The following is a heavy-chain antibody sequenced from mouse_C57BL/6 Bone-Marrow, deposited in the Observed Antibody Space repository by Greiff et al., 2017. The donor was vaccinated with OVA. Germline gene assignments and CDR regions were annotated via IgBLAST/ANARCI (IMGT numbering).Heavy chain of an antibody. V-gene: IGHV1-85*01. J-gene: IGHJ3*01. CDR2: LYPSDGST. CDR1: GYTFTSYD. Sequence: QVQLQQPGPELVKPGASVKLSCKASGYTFTSYDINWVKQRPGQGLEWIGWLYPSDGSTKYNEKFQGKATLTVDTSSSTADMELHSLTSEDSAVYFCARDDGYYTAWFAYWGQGTLVTVSA. D-gene: IGHD2-3*01. CDR3: ARDDGYYTAWFAY.